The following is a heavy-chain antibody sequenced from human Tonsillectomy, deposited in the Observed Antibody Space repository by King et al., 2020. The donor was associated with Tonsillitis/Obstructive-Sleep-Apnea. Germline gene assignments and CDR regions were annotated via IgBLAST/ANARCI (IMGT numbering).Heavy chain of an antibody. CDR2: IYYSGST. V-gene: IGHV4-39*01. CDR3: ARRPDYSLKKDSFDI. J-gene: IGHJ3*02. D-gene: IGHD2-15*01. Sequence: VQLQESGPGLVKPSENLSLTCTVSGGSISTSSYQWGWVRQPPGKGLEWIGSIYYSGSTYCNPSLKSRVTISVDTSKSQFSLKLSSVTAADTAVYYCARRPDYSLKKDSFDIWGQGTMVTVSS. CDR1: GGSISTSSYQ.